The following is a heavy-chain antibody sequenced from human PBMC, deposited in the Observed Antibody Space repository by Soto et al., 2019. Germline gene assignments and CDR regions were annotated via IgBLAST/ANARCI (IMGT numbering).Heavy chain of an antibody. CDR3: ARPSGHSSGWFDY. D-gene: IGHD6-19*01. J-gene: IGHJ4*02. CDR2: INPYNGNA. V-gene: IGHV1-18*04. Sequence: ASVKVSCKASGYAFTNYVINWVRQAPGQGLEWMGWINPYNGNAKYAQKVQGRVTMTTDTSTTTAYMDLTSLRSDDTAMYYCARPSGHSSGWFDYWGQGTLVTVSS. CDR1: GYAFTNYV.